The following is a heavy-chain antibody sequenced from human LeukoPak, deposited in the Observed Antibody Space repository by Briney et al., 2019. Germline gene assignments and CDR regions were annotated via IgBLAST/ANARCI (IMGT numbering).Heavy chain of an antibody. CDR2: ISGSGGST. V-gene: IGHV3-23*01. J-gene: IGHJ6*03. Sequence: PGGSLRLSCAASGFTVNNKYMTWVRQAPGKGLEWVSDISGSGGSTYYADSVKGRFTISRDNSKNTLYLQMNSLRAEDTAVYYCARDKRDFDYYMEVWGKGTTVTISS. D-gene: IGHD3/OR15-3a*01. CDR3: ARDKRDFDYYMEV. CDR1: GFTVNNKY.